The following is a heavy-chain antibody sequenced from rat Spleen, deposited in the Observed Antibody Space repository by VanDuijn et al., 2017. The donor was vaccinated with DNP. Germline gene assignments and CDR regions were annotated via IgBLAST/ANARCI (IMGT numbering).Heavy chain of an antibody. V-gene: IGHV2-15*01. CDR2: VWRGGST. Sequence: QVQLKESGPGLVQPSRTLSLTCTVSGFSLTSYGVSWVRQPPGKGLEWIAAVWRGGSTDFNSALKPRLSIRRDTSKSQVFLKMNSLQTEDTAIYFCTRGTTVALFDFWGQGVMVTVSS. J-gene: IGHJ2*01. CDR3: TRGTTVALFDF. D-gene: IGHD1-11*01. CDR1: GFSLTSYG.